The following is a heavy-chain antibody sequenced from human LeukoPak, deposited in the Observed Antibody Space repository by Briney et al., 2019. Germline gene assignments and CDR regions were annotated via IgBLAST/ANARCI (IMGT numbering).Heavy chain of an antibody. J-gene: IGHJ4*02. CDR2: IRHDGSIK. D-gene: IGHD3-16*01. V-gene: IGHV3-30*02. CDR1: GFIFSTYG. Sequence: GGSLRLSCAASGFIFSTYGMYWVRQAPGKGLEWVAFIRHDGSIKNYADSVKGRSTISGDNSKHTLYLQMNSLRAEDTAVYYCAKDSLADIDYWGQGTLVTVSS. CDR3: AKDSLADIDY.